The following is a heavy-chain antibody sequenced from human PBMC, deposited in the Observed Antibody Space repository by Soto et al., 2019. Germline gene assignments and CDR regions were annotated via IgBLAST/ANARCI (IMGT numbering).Heavy chain of an antibody. CDR1: GDSIRSYY. Sequence: QVQLQESGPGLLKPSETLSLTCTVSGDSIRSYYWSWIRQPPGKGLEGIGYISYTGSPRYNPSLKSRVTLSLDTSKKQFSLKLSSVTAADTAVYYCTRDYSNYSWFDPWGQGTLVTVSS. CDR2: ISYTGSP. D-gene: IGHD4-4*01. J-gene: IGHJ5*02. V-gene: IGHV4-59*01. CDR3: TRDYSNYSWFDP.